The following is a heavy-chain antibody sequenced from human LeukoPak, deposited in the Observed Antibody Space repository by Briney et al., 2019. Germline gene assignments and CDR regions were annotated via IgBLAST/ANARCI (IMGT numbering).Heavy chain of an antibody. V-gene: IGHV3-7*03. J-gene: IGHJ4*02. D-gene: IGHD5-12*01. Sequence: GGSLRLSCAASGFTFSIYWISWVRQAPGKGLEWRANIKQDGSEKYYVDSVKGRFTISRDNAKNSLYLQMNSLRAEDTAVYYCAGIGEIVDTLDYWGQGTLVTVSS. CDR1: GFTFSIYW. CDR3: AGIGEIVDTLDY. CDR2: IKQDGSEK.